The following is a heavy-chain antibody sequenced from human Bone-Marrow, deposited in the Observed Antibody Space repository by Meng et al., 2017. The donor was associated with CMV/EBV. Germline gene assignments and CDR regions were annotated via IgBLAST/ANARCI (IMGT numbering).Heavy chain of an antibody. CDR2: IIPVLGIA. V-gene: IGHV1-69*04. Sequence: SCKASGVTSNNYALSWVRQAPGQGLEWMGKIIPVLGIADYAQKFQGRVTITADKSTSTAYMELSSLRSEDTAIYYCARLGPDYALDHWGQGTLVTVSS. CDR3: ARLGPDYALDH. J-gene: IGHJ4*02. D-gene: IGHD4-17*01. CDR1: GVTSNNYA.